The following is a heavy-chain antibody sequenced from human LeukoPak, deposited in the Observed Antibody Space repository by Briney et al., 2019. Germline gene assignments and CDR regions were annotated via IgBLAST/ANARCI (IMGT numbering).Heavy chain of an antibody. V-gene: IGHV3-30-3*01. CDR1: GFTFSSYA. Sequence: GGSLRLSCAASGFTFSSYAMHWVRQAPGKGLEWVAVISYDGSNKYYADSVKGRFTISRDNSKNTLYLQMNSLRAEDTAVYYCARVSCSGGSCYSGFDYWGQGTLVTVSS. J-gene: IGHJ4*02. CDR3: ARVSCSGGSCYSGFDY. D-gene: IGHD2-15*01. CDR2: ISYDGSNK.